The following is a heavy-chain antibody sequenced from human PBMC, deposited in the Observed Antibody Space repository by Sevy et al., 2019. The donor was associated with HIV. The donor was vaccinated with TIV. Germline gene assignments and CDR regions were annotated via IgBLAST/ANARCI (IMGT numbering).Heavy chain of an antibody. Sequence: GGSLRLSCAASGFTFSSYSMNWVRQAPGKGLEWVSSISSSSSYIYYADSVKGRFTISRDNAKNSLYLQMNSLRAEDTAVYYCARDPQGGYDILTDYWNRPTNWFDPWGQGTLVTVSS. CDR1: GFTFSSYS. CDR3: ARDPQGGYDILTDYWNRPTNWFDP. V-gene: IGHV3-21*01. J-gene: IGHJ5*02. CDR2: ISSSSSYI. D-gene: IGHD3-9*01.